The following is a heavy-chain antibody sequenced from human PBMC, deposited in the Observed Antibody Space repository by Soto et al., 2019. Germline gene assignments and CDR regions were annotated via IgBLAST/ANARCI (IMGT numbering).Heavy chain of an antibody. CDR3: AKDPGIAALKYYFDY. J-gene: IGHJ4*02. CDR1: GFTFSSYG. V-gene: IGHV3-30*18. CDR2: ISYDGSNK. D-gene: IGHD6-13*01. Sequence: GGSLRLSCAASGFTFSSYGMHWVRQAPGKGLEWVAVISYDGSNKYYADSVKGRFTISRDNSKNTLYLQMNSLRAEDTAVYYCAKDPGIAALKYYFDYWGQGTLVTSPQ.